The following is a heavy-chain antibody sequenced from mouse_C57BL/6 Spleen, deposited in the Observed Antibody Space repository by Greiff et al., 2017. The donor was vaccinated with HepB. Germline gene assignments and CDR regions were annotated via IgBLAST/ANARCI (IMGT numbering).Heavy chain of an antibody. D-gene: IGHD1-1*01. CDR3: ARSSSHYVMDY. CDR2: IDPSDSET. V-gene: IGHV1-52*01. J-gene: IGHJ4*01. Sequence: QVQLQQPGAELVRPGSSVKLSCKASGYTFTSYWMHWVKQRPIQGLEWIGNIDPSDSETHYNQKFKDKATLTVDKSSSTAYMQLSSLTSEDSAVYYCARSSSHYVMDYWGQGTSVTVSS. CDR1: GYTFTSYW.